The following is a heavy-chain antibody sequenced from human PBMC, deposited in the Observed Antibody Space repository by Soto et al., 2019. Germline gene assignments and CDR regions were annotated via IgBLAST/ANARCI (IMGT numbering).Heavy chain of an antibody. CDR2: INHSGST. Sequence: SETLSLTCAVYGGSFSGYYWSWIRQPPGKGLEWIGEINHSGSTNYNPSLKSRVNISVDTSKNQFSLKLSSVTAADTAVYYCARVSGSYYYGMDVWGQGTTVTVSS. CDR3: ARVSGSYYYGMDV. V-gene: IGHV4-34*01. J-gene: IGHJ6*02. D-gene: IGHD1-26*01. CDR1: GGSFSGYY.